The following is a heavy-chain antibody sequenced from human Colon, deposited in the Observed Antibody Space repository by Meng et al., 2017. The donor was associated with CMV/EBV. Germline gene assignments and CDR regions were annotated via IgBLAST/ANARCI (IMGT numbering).Heavy chain of an antibody. J-gene: IGHJ4*02. Sequence: QVPLPPWGAALWKPFQTLSLPCVVPGGSFSNYYWSWLRQSPGMGLEWIGDIHQSGITNHNPSLKRRVTISIDPSKNQFSLKLSSVTAADTALYYCAGGTYQAWEVLYFWGQGTLVTVSS. D-gene: IGHD3-10*01. CDR2: IHQSGIT. CDR3: AGGTYQAWEVLYF. V-gene: IGHV4-34*01. CDR1: GGSFSNYY.